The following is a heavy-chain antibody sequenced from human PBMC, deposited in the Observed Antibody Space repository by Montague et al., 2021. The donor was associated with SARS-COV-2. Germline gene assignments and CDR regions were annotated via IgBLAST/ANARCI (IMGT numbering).Heavy chain of an antibody. CDR3: ARTEIQVWSRRWFDP. Sequence: SETLSLTCTVSGGSISSSSYYWGWIRQPPGKGLEWIGSIYYSGSTYYNPSLKSRVTISVDTSKNQFSLKLSSVTAADTAVYYCARTEIQVWSRRWFDPWDQGTLVTVSS. J-gene: IGHJ5*02. V-gene: IGHV4-39*01. CDR2: IYYSGST. CDR1: GGSISSSSYY. D-gene: IGHD5-18*01.